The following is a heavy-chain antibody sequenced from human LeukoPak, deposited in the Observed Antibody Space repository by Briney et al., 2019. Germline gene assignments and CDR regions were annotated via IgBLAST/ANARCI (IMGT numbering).Heavy chain of an antibody. J-gene: IGHJ6*04. Sequence: GGSLRLSCAASGFTFSSYEMNWVRQAPGKGLEWVSYISSSGSTIYYADSVKGRFTISRDNAKNTLYLQMNSLRAEDTAVYYCAELGITMIGGVWGKGATVTISS. D-gene: IGHD3-10*02. CDR2: ISSSGSTI. CDR3: AELGITMIGGV. CDR1: GFTFSSYE. V-gene: IGHV3-48*03.